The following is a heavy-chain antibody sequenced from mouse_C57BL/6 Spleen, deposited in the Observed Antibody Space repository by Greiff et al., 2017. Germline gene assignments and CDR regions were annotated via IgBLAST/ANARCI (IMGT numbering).Heavy chain of an antibody. Sequence: VQLQQPGAELVKPGASVKLSCKASGYTFTSYWMHWVKQRPGRGLEWIGRIAPNSGGTKYNEKFKSKATLTVDKPSSTAYMQLSSLTSEDSAVYYCARMLSLYAMDYWGQGTSVTVSS. CDR1: GYTFTSYW. J-gene: IGHJ4*01. V-gene: IGHV1-72*01. CDR2: IAPNSGGT. CDR3: ARMLSLYAMDY.